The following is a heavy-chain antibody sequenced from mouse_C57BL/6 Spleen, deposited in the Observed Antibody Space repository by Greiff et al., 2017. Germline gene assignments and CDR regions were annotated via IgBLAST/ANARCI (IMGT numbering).Heavy chain of an antibody. V-gene: IGHV14-4*01. D-gene: IGHD2-3*01. Sequence: VQLQQSGAELVRPGASVKLSCTASGFNIKDDYMHWVKQRPEQGLEWIGWIDPENGDTEYASKFQGKATITAVTSSNTAYLQLSSLTSEYTAVYYCATDDGYAMDYWGQGTSVTVSS. J-gene: IGHJ4*01. CDR2: IDPENGDT. CDR1: GFNIKDDY. CDR3: ATDDGYAMDY.